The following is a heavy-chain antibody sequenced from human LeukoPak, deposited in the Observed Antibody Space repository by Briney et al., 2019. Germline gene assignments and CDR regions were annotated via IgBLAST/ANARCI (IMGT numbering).Heavy chain of an antibody. CDR2: IYHSGST. CDR1: GGSISSSSYY. D-gene: IGHD5-18*01. J-gene: IGHJ4*02. CDR3: ARHWIQLWFFDY. Sequence: SETLSLTCTVSGGSISSSSYYWGWIRQPPGKGLEWIGSIYHSGSTYYNPSLKSRVTISVDTSKNQFSLKLSSVTAADTTIYYCARHWIQLWFFDYWGQGTLVTVSS. V-gene: IGHV4-39*01.